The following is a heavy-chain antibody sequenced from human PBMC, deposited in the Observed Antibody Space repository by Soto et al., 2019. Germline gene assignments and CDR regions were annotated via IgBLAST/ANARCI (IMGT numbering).Heavy chain of an antibody. CDR3: TRDLNGGNPFDY. CDR1: GYTLPNYA. D-gene: IGHD2-8*01. V-gene: IGHV1-3*01. J-gene: IGHJ4*02. Sequence: QVQLVQSGAEVKKPGASVRLSCKPSGYTLPNYAIHWVRQATGQRLEWLGWIDPGSGQATYSQKVQGRITLSRDNSASTFYMDLNSLTSEDTGVYFCTRDLNGGNPFDYWGQGALVTVSS. CDR2: IDPGSGQA.